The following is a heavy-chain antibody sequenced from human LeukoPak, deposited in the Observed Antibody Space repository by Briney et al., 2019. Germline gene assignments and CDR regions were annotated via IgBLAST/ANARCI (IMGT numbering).Heavy chain of an antibody. V-gene: IGHV1-69*05. CDR3: ARDYYDSSGYRQEAFDI. Sequence: GASVKVSCKASGGTFSSYATSWVRQAPGQGLEWMGRIIPIFGTANYAQKFQGRVTITTDESTSTAYMELSSLRSEDTAVYYCARDYYDSSGYRQEAFDIWGQGTMVTVSS. D-gene: IGHD3-22*01. CDR1: GGTFSSYA. J-gene: IGHJ3*02. CDR2: IIPIFGTA.